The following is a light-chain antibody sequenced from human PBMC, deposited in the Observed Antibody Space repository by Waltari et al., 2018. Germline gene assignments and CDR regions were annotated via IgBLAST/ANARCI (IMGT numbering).Light chain of an antibody. CDR3: CSYAGSTTLV. J-gene: IGLJ2*01. CDR2: EGS. CDR1: SIDVGNYNL. Sequence: QSALTQPASVSGSPGQSITISCIGTSIDVGNYNLVSWYQQYPGKAPKLMIYEGSKRPSGVSNRFSGSKSGNTASLTISGLQAEDEADYHCCSYAGSTTLVFGGGTKLTVL. V-gene: IGLV2-23*01.